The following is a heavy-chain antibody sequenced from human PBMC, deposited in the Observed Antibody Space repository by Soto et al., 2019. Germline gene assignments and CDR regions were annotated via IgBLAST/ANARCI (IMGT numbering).Heavy chain of an antibody. J-gene: IGHJ5*02. CDR3: AKVKGGSGARGDPLDL. Sequence: EVQLVESGGGPVQAGGSLRLSCAASGLTLSNYWMQWVRQGPGKGLVWVAHINSDGITTKYAESVKGRFTISRDDAKNMLYRQMNSLRHDDTAVYYCAKVKGGSGARGDPLDLWGKGILVTVSS. CDR1: GLTLSNYW. D-gene: IGHD2-15*01. V-gene: IGHV3-74*03. CDR2: INSDGITT.